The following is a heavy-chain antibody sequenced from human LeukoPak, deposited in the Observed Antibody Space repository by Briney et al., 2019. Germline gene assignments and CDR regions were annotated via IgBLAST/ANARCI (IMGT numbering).Heavy chain of an antibody. CDR3: ASCPRFSSSCFTFDY. D-gene: IGHD6-13*01. Sequence: GGSLRLSRTASGFIFTSYGMHWVRQTPGKGLEWVAGISHDGSNKYYADSVKGRFTISRDNAKNSLYLQMNSLRAEDTAVYYCASCPRFSSSCFTFDYWGQGTLVTVSS. CDR1: GFIFTSYG. V-gene: IGHV3-30*03. CDR2: ISHDGSNK. J-gene: IGHJ4*02.